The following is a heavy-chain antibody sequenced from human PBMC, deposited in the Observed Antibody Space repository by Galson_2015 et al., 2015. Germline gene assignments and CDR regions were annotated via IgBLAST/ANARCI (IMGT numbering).Heavy chain of an antibody. J-gene: IGHJ6*04. Sequence: PALVKPTQPLTLPCTFSGFSLRTSGVGVGWIRQPTGKALEWLALIYWNDDKRYSPSLKSRLTITKDTSKNQVALTMTNMDPVDTATYYCAHRSLDGYSSEYWGKGTTVTVSS. CDR3: AHRSLDGYSSEY. CDR1: GFSLRTSGVG. V-gene: IGHV2-5*01. D-gene: IGHD6-19*01. CDR2: IYWNDDK.